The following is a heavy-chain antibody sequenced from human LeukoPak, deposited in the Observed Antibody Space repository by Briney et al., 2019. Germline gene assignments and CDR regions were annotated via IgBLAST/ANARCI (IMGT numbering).Heavy chain of an antibody. V-gene: IGHV3-23*01. D-gene: IGHD1-26*01. CDR2: ISGSGDNT. J-gene: IGHJ6*03. CDR1: GFSFRTYG. CDR3: ARDPYGGTYGDTYYYYMDV. Sequence: GGTLRLSCAASGFSFRTYGMSWVRQAPGQRLEWVSGISGSGDNTHNADFMKGRFTISRDNSKNTLYLQMNSLRAEDTAVYYCARDPYGGTYGDTYYYYMDVWGKGTTVTISS.